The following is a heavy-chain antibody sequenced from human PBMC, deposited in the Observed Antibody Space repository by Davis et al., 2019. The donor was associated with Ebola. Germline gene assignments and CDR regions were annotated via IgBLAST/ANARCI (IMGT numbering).Heavy chain of an antibody. CDR2: ISWHSGSI. V-gene: IGHV3-9*01. D-gene: IGHD6-19*01. CDR3: AKDVSVAGDSFDY. J-gene: IGHJ4*02. CDR1: RLTFSSYA. Sequence: SLKISCAASRLTFSSYAMSWVRQAPGKGLEWVSGISWHSGSIGYADSVKGRFTISRDNAKNSLYLQMNSLRAEDTALYYCAKDVSVAGDSFDYWGQGTLVTVSS.